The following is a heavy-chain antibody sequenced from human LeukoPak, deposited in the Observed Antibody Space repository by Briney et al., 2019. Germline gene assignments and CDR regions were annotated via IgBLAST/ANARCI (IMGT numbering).Heavy chain of an antibody. V-gene: IGHV4-59*01. J-gene: IGHJ4*02. D-gene: IGHD6-19*01. CDR1: AGSISSYY. CDR2: IYYSGST. Sequence: SETLSLTCIVSAGSISSYYWSWIRQPPGKGLEWIGYIYYSGSTNYNPSLKSRVTISVDTSKNQFSLKLSPVTAADTAVYYCARGLYSSGWYLYFDYWGQGTLVTVSS. CDR3: ARGLYSSGWYLYFDY.